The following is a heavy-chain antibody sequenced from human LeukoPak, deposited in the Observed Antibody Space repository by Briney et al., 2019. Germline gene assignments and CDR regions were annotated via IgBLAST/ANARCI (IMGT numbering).Heavy chain of an antibody. Sequence: ASVKVSCKASGYDFTNAMHWVRQAPGQRLEWMGWINAGNGNTKYSQKFQGRVTITRDTSASTAYMELSSLRSEDTAVYYCAADRWFDPWGQGTLVTVSS. V-gene: IGHV1-3*01. J-gene: IGHJ5*02. CDR3: AADRWFDP. CDR1: GYDFTNA. CDR2: INAGNGNT.